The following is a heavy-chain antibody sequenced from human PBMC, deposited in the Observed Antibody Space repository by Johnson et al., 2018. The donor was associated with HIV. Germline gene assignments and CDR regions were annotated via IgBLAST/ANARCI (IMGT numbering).Heavy chain of an antibody. CDR2: IRHEGGSNQ. D-gene: IGHD7-27*01. J-gene: IGHJ3*02. V-gene: IGHV3-30*02. CDR3: AGSWGNAFDI. CDR1: GFTFSTYD. Sequence: QVQLVESGGGVVQPGGSLRLSCAASGFTFSTYDMYWVRQAPGRGLEWVTFIRHEGGSNQDYADSVKGRFTISRDNWKITLYLQFNSQRAADTALYYCAGSWGNAFDIWGQGTMVTVSS.